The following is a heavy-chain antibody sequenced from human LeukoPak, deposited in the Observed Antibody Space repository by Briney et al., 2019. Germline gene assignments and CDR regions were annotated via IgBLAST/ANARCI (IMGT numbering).Heavy chain of an antibody. J-gene: IGHJ4*02. CDR3: ASSEAPDYGDYEGAFDY. CDR2: ISSSGSYT. V-gene: IGHV3-11*03. CDR1: GFTFSDYY. Sequence: GGSLRLSCAASGFTFSDYYMSWIRQAPGKGLEWVSYISSSGSYTNYADSVKGRFTISRDNAKNSLYLQMNSLRAEDAAVYYCASSEAPDYGDYEGAFDYWGQGTLVTVSS. D-gene: IGHD4-17*01.